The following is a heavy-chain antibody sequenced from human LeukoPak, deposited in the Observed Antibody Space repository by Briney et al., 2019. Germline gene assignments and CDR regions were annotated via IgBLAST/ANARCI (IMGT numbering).Heavy chain of an antibody. CDR2: INHSGST. Sequence: PSETLSLTCAVYGGSFSGYYWSWIRQPPGKGLEWIGEINHSGSTNYNTSLKSRVTISVDTSKNQFSLKLSSATAADTAVYYCARGRDFWSRDFDYWGQGTLVTVSS. CDR3: ARGRDFWSRDFDY. V-gene: IGHV4-34*01. D-gene: IGHD3-3*01. CDR1: GGSFSGYY. J-gene: IGHJ4*02.